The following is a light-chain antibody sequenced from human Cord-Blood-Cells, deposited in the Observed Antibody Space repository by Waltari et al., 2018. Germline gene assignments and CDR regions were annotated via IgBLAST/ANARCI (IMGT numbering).Light chain of an antibody. CDR3: HQRSNWPPFT. CDR2: DAS. CDR1: QSVSSY. V-gene: IGKV3-11*01. Sequence: EIVLTQSPATLSLSPGARATLSCRASQSVSSYLAWYHQKPGQAPRPLIYDASNRATGSPARFSGSGSGTDFTLTISSLEPEDFAVYYCHQRSNWPPFTFGPGTKVDIK. J-gene: IGKJ3*01.